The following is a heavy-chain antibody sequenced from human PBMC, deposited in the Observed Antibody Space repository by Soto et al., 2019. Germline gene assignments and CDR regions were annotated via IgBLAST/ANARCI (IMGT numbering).Heavy chain of an antibody. D-gene: IGHD3-3*01. J-gene: IGHJ6*02. Sequence: VNVSWMRCGSAFTCYGLGWDRQAPGQVPELVGGSSPIFGTPNYSPKCRCRVTITADESTSTSYMEVTSLRSEDTPVYYCAVRSTYSHYHYPMDAWGQGTTVTVSS. CDR3: AVRSTYSHYHYPMDA. V-gene: IGHV1-69*13. CDR1: GSAFTCYG. CDR2: SSPIFGTP.